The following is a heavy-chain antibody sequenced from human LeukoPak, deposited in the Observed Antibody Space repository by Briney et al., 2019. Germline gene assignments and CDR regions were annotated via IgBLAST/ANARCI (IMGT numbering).Heavy chain of an antibody. D-gene: IGHD3-22*01. J-gene: IGHJ3*02. CDR3: AREGGSSGYPGAFDI. V-gene: IGHV3-48*03. CDR2: ISSSGSTI. Sequence: GGSLRLSCAAPGFTFSSYEMNWVRQAPGKGLEWVSYISSSGSTIYYADSVKGRFTISRDNAKNSLYLQMNSLRAEDTAVYYCAREGGSSGYPGAFDIWGQGTMVTVSS. CDR1: GFTFSSYE.